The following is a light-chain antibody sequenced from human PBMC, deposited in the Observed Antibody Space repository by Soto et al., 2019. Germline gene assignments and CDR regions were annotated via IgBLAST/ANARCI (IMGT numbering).Light chain of an antibody. CDR2: GAS. J-gene: IGKJ3*01. Sequence: EIMMTQSPATLSVSPGERATLSCRASQSVSSNLAWYQQKPGQAPRLLIYGASTRATGIPARFSGSGSGTDFALTISRLETEDFAVYYCQQYGGSPFTFGPGTKVDIK. CDR3: QQYGGSPFT. V-gene: IGKV3-15*01. CDR1: QSVSSN.